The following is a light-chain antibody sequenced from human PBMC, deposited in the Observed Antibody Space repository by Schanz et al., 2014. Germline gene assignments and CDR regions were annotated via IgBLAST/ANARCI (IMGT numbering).Light chain of an antibody. CDR2: DAS. J-gene: IGKJ4*01. V-gene: IGKV3D-20*02. CDR3: QQRSNWQAIT. Sequence: EIVMTQSPATLSVSPGERATLSCRASQSVSSSYLAWYQQKPGQAPRLLIYDASNRATGIPVRFSGSGSGTDFTLTISGLEPEDFAVYYCQQRSNWQAITFGGGTKVEI. CDR1: QSVSSSY.